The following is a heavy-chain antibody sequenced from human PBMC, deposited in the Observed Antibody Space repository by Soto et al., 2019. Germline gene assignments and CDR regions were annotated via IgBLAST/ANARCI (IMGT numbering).Heavy chain of an antibody. Sequence: GGALGLSRATSGFTFRSYWVPWVRQPPGKGLVWVSHINSDGSSTGYADSVKGRFTISRDNAKNSLYLQMNSLRAEDTAFYYCVRGASLNFDYWGQGTLVTVSS. D-gene: IGHD1-26*01. J-gene: IGHJ4*02. CDR3: VRGASLNFDY. V-gene: IGHV3-74*01. CDR2: INSDGSST. CDR1: GFTFRSYW.